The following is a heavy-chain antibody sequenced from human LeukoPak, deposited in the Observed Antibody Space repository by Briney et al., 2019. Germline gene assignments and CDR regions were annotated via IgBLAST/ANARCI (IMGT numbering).Heavy chain of an antibody. CDR1: GGSISSGSYS. CDR2: IYTSGST. V-gene: IGHV4-61*02. J-gene: IGHJ5*02. Sequence: PSETLSLTCTVSGGSISSGSYSWSWIRQPAGKGLECIGRIYTSGSTKYNPSLNSRVTISLDTSKNQFSLKLSSVTAADTAVYYCARGVLLVPAAARNWFDPWGQGTLVTVSS. CDR3: ARGVLLVPAAARNWFDP. D-gene: IGHD2-2*01.